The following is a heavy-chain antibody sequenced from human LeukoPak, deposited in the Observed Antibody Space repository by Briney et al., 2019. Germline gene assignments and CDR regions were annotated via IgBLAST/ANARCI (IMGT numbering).Heavy chain of an antibody. CDR3: ARGYRSRLWFGELELYFDY. Sequence: PSETLSLTCTVSGYSISSGYHWGWIRQPPGKGLKWIGEINHSGSTNYNPSLKSRVTISVDTSKNQFSLKLSSVTAADTAVYYCARGYRSRLWFGELELYFDYWGQGTLVTVSS. D-gene: IGHD3-10*01. V-gene: IGHV4-38-2*02. CDR2: INHSGST. J-gene: IGHJ4*02. CDR1: GYSISSGYH.